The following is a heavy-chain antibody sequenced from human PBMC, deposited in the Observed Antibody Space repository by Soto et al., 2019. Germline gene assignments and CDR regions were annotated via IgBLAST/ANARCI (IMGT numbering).Heavy chain of an antibody. CDR3: TRATLIIRHITNLGEASPGVVEH. D-gene: IGHD3-3*01. Sequence: QVQLVQSGAEVKMPGASVRVSCEASGYTFTEYFLHWVRQAPGQGLEWMGWISPESGVTNIAPNFQGRVTMTADTAITTAYMQRSGLRYDDTAVYYCTRATLIIRHITNLGEASPGVVEHWGQRTLVSVSS. CDR1: GYTFTEYF. CDR2: ISPESGVT. V-gene: IGHV1-2*02. J-gene: IGHJ5*02.